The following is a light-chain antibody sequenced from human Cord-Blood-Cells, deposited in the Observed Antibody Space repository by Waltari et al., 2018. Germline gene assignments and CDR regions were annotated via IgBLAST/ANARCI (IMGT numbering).Light chain of an antibody. CDR1: NLGDKY. V-gene: IGLV3-1*01. J-gene: IGLJ3*02. Sequence: SYELTQPPSVSVSPGQTASITCSGDNLGDKYACWSQQKPGQSPLLVIYQDSKRPSGIPERFSGSNSGNTATLTISGTQAMDEADYDCQAWDSSTWVFGGGTKLTVL. CDR3: QAWDSSTWV. CDR2: QDS.